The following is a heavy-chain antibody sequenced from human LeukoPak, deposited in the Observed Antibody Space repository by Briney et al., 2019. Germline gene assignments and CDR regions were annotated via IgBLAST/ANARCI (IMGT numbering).Heavy chain of an antibody. J-gene: IGHJ4*02. D-gene: IGHD2-8*01. CDR1: GGSFSGYY. CDR2: INHSGST. Sequence: KPSETLSLTCAVYGGSFSGYYWSWIRQPPGKGLEWIGEINHSGSTNYNPSLKSRVTISVDTSKNQFPLKLSSVTAADTAVYYCARGVYCTNGVCFEKTSNFDYWGQGTLVTVSS. V-gene: IGHV4-34*01. CDR3: ARGVYCTNGVCFEKTSNFDY.